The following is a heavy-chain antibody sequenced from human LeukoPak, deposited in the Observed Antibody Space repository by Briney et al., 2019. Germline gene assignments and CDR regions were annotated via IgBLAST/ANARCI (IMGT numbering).Heavy chain of an antibody. CDR2: IYYSGST. CDR3: ARDGGGNRNFDY. V-gene: IGHV4-59*12. D-gene: IGHD4-23*01. CDR1: GGSISSYY. Sequence: SETLSLTCTVSGGSISSYYWSWIRQPPGKGLEWIGYIYYSGSTNYSPSLKSRVTISVDTSKNQFSLKLTSVTAADTAVYYCARDGGGNRNFDYWGQGTLVTVSS. J-gene: IGHJ4*02.